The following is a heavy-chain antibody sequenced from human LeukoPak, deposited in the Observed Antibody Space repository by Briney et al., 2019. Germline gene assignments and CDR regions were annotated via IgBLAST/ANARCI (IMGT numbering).Heavy chain of an antibody. CDR1: GFPFTLYN. CDR2: ISSSTNTI. CDR3: ASWPGAWYGEDF. D-gene: IGHD3-10*01. Sequence: GGSLRLSCEVSGFPFTLYNMNWVRQAPGKGLEWLSYISSSTNTIYYADSVKGRFTISRDNAKNSLYLQMNGLGAEDTAVYYCASWPGAWYGEDFWGQGTLVTVSS. V-gene: IGHV3-48*04. J-gene: IGHJ4*02.